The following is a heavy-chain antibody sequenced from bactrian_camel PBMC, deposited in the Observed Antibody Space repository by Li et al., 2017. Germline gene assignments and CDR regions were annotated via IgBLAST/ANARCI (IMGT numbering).Heavy chain of an antibody. J-gene: IGHJ4*01. CDR3: AAVVGCSTAPWLRDPGQRQGPIY. V-gene: IGHV3S63*01. CDR1: DYSRTAYC. D-gene: IGHD7*01. CDR2: ITRIHGGT. Sequence: QVQLVESGGGSAQTGKSLRLSCTSSDYSRTAYCMAWFRQAPGKEREGVAVITRIHGGTEYADSVKGRFIISRDNTKNTWYLQMNILKPEDTAMYYCAAVVGCSTAPWLRDPGQRQGPIYWGQGTQVTVS.